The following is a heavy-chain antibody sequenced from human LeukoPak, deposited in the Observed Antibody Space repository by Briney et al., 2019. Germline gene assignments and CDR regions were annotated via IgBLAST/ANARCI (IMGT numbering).Heavy chain of an antibody. CDR2: IYYSGST. CDR3: AREGYYYDSSGYTPFDP. Sequence: SETLSLTCTVSGGSISSSSYYWGWIRQPPGKGLEWIGSIYYSGSTYYNPSLKSRVTISVDTSKNQFSLKLSSVTAADTAVYYCAREGYYYDSSGYTPFDPWGQGTLVTVSS. J-gene: IGHJ5*02. D-gene: IGHD3-22*01. V-gene: IGHV4-39*07. CDR1: GGSISSSSYY.